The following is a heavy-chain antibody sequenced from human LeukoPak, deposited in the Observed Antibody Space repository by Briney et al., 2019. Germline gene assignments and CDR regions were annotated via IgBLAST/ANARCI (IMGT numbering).Heavy chain of an antibody. CDR1: GFTFSNYD. CDR2: IGTAGDT. CDR3: ARAGGITMVRGIKSYYYYGMDV. D-gene: IGHD3-10*01. Sequence: GGSLRLSCAASGFTFSNYDMHWVRQATGKGLEWVSAIGTAGDTYYPDSVRGRFTISRENAKNSLYPQMNSLRAGDTAVYYCARAGGITMVRGIKSYYYYGMDVWGQGTTVTVSS. J-gene: IGHJ6*02. V-gene: IGHV3-13*01.